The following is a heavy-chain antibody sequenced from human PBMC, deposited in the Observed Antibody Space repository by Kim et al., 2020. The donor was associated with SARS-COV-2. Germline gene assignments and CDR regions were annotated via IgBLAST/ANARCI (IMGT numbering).Heavy chain of an antibody. D-gene: IGHD3-10*01. CDR1: GFAFDDYA. V-gene: IGHV3-9*01. CDR3: TKDMDASGIAADGYFQH. CDR2: ITWNGRDL. Sequence: GGSLRLSCAASGFAFDDYAMYWVRQSPGKGLEWVSGITWNGRDLGYADSVRGRFIISRDNAKNSLSLEMNSLQPEDTAFYYCTKDMDASGIAADGYFQHWGQGTLVTVS. J-gene: IGHJ1*01.